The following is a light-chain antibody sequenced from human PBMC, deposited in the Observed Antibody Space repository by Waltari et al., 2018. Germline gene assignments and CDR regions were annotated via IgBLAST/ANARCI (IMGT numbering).Light chain of an antibody. CDR3: CAYTGDVWV. CDR2: DVR. V-gene: IGLV2-11*01. CDR1: SSDVGGSDY. Sequence: QSALTQPRSVSGSPGQSVTISCTGSSSDVGGSDYVSWYQQHPGKAPELMIFDVRKRPSGVPDRVSGSKSGNTASRTISGLQADDEADYYCCAYTGDVWVFGGGAELIVL. J-gene: IGLJ3*02.